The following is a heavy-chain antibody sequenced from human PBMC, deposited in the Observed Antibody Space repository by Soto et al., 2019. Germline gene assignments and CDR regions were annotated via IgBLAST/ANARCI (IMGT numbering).Heavy chain of an antibody. J-gene: IGHJ4*02. CDR2: IWYDGSQT. CDR1: VFTFSRHA. V-gene: IGHV3-33*01. Sequence: PVGSLRLSCAWSVFTFSRHAMHCVRQSPGKWLEWVAVIWYDGSQTYYSDPMKGRVTISRDNSKNILFLQMNSLRADDTAVYYCAREGRALATRNFYFEFLGQGTQVSVSS. D-gene: IGHD5-12*01. CDR3: AREGRALATRNFYFEF.